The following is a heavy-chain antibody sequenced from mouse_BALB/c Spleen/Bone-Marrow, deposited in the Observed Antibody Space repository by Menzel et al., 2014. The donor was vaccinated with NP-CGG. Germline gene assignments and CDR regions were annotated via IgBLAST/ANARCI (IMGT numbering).Heavy chain of an antibody. D-gene: IGHD6-1*01. CDR3: TRLGATYAMDY. Sequence: LQQSGSELVRPGASVKLSCKASGYAFTSYWMHWVKRRPGQGLEWIGNIYPGSGSTNYDEKFKSKATLTVDTSSSTAYMQLSSLTSEDSAVYYCTRLGATYAMDYWGQGTSVTVSS. CDR1: GYAFTSYW. V-gene: IGHV1S22*01. J-gene: IGHJ4*01. CDR2: IYPGSGST.